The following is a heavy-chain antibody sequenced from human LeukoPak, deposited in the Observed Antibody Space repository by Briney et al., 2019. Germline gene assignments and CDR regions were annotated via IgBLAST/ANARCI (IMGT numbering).Heavy chain of an antibody. Sequence: SETLSLTCTASGDSLNIYYWSWIRQPAGKGLEWIGRIFTSGYTNYNPSLKCRLTLSVDKSKNQFSLKLNSVTAADTAMYYCATSTVTSQNSYHYIDVWGKGTTVTVSS. J-gene: IGHJ6*03. CDR1: GDSLNIYY. D-gene: IGHD4-17*01. V-gene: IGHV4-4*07. CDR3: ATSTVTSQNSYHYIDV. CDR2: IFTSGYT.